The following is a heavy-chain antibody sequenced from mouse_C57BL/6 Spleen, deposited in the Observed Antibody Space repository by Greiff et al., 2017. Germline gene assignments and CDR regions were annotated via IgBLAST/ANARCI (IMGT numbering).Heavy chain of an antibody. Sequence: EVKLMESGGGLVHPEGPRKLPVAASEFLFGEAWLAWSGQSPEKGLGWVAEIRNKAKIHAPYYLGSVKGRFTISRDDSKSSVYLQMNSLRAEDTGIYYCTRWLRDYAMDYWGQGTSVTVSS. V-gene: IGHV6-6*01. CDR1: EFLFGEAW. J-gene: IGHJ4*01. CDR2: IRNKAKIHAP. D-gene: IGHD2-2*01. CDR3: TRWLRDYAMDY.